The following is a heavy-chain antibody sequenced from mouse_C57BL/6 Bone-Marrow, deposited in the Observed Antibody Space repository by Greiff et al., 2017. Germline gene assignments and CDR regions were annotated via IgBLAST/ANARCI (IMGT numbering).Heavy chain of an antibody. CDR2: INPSTGGT. V-gene: IGHV1-42*01. CDR1: GYSFTGYY. J-gene: IGHJ4*01. Sequence: VQLKESGPELVKPGASVKISCKASGYSFTGYYMNWVKQSPEKSLEWIGEINPSTGGTTYNQKFKAKATLTVDKSSSTAYMQLKSLTSEDAAVYYCAREGSLYYDYDVDYGGQGTSVTVSS. CDR3: AREGSLYYDYDVDY. D-gene: IGHD2-4*01.